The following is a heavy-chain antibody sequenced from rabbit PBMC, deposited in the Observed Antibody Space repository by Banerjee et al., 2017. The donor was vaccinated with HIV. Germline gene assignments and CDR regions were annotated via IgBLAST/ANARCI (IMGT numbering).Heavy chain of an antibody. D-gene: IGHD4-1*01. J-gene: IGHJ4*01. CDR3: ARDLSSSGWSDFAL. V-gene: IGHV1S45*01. CDR1: GFSFSSSYS. Sequence: QEQLEESGGDLVKPGASLTLTCTASGFSFSSSYSICWVRQAPGKGLEWIACIYAGSSGTTYYASWAKGRFTISKTSSTTVTLQMTSLTAADMATYFCARDLSSSGWSDFALWGPGTLVTVS. CDR2: IYAGSSGTT.